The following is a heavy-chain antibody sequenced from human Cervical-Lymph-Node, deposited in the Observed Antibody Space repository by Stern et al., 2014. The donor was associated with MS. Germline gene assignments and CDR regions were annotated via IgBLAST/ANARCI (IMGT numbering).Heavy chain of an antibody. Sequence: QVQLEESGPGLVKPSQTLSLTCTVSGGSISRGDNYWSWIRQPPGKGPEWIGYIHYSGGTSFHPSLQSRATISTDTPTQQYSLKLNSMTAADAAVYYCARVPDYGDAFFDYWGQGILVTVSS. J-gene: IGHJ4*02. CDR2: IHYSGGT. V-gene: IGHV4-30-4*01. D-gene: IGHD4-17*01. CDR3: ARVPDYGDAFFDY. CDR1: GGSISRGDNY.